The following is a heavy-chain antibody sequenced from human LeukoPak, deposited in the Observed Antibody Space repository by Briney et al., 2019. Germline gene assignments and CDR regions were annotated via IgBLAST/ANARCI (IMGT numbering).Heavy chain of an antibody. Sequence: GGSLRLSCAASGFTFSSYSMNWVRQAPGKGLECVSYISSSSGTIYYADSVKGRFTISRDNAKNSLYLQMNSLRAEDTAVYYCARDSGYSSSSNAFDIWGQGTMVTVSS. CDR1: GFTFSSYS. V-gene: IGHV3-48*04. CDR2: ISSSSGTI. CDR3: ARDSGYSSSSNAFDI. D-gene: IGHD6-6*01. J-gene: IGHJ3*02.